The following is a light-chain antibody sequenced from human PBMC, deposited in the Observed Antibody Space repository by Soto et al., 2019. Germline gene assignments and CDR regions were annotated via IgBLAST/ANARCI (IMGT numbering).Light chain of an antibody. Sequence: QSPLTHPGSVSGSPGHSITIACTGTSSDVGGYEYVSWYQQHPGKAPKLMIYEVTNRPSGVSNRFSGSKSGNTASLTISGLQAEEEADYYCSSYTSSSNYVFGTGTKVTVL. J-gene: IGLJ1*01. V-gene: IGLV2-14*01. CDR2: EVT. CDR1: SSDVGGYEY. CDR3: SSYTSSSNYV.